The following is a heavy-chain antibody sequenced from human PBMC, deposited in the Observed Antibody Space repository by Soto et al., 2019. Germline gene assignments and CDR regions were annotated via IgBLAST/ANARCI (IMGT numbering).Heavy chain of an antibody. D-gene: IGHD1-1*01. CDR1: GGSISSSSYY. Sequence: SETLCPPWTGSGGSISSSSYYWGWIRQAPGKGLEWIGSIYYSGRTYYNPSLKSRVTISVDTSKNQFSLKLSSVTAADTAVYYCARRGPGGYFDLWGRGTLVTVSS. CDR2: IYYSGRT. J-gene: IGHJ2*01. V-gene: IGHV4-39*01. CDR3: ARRGPGGYFDL.